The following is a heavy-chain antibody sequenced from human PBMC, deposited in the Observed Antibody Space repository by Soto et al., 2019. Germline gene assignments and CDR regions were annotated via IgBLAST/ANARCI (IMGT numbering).Heavy chain of an antibody. D-gene: IGHD3-9*01. CDR3: GQMDFDRYGMDV. J-gene: IGHJ6*02. CDR2: IYWDDAK. CDR1: GISLTNSGVG. V-gene: IGHV2-5*02. Sequence: QITLTESGPTLVKPTQTLTLTCTFSGISLTNSGVGVSWIRQPPGKALEWLAVIYWDDAKHFSPSQKSRLTITKDTSKNPLVLTTTNMDSVDTATYFCGQMDFDRYGMDVWGQGTTVIVSS.